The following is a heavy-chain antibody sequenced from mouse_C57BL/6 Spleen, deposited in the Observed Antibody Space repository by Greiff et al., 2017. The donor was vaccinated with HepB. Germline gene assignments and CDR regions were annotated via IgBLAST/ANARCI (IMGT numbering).Heavy chain of an antibody. CDR3: ARHEEEGRNCILDY. D-gene: IGHD2-1*01. Sequence: QVQLQQSGAELVKPGASVKLSCKASGYTFTEYNIHWVKQRSGQGLEWIGWFYPGSGSIKYNEKFKDKATLTADKSSSTVYMELSRLTSEGAAVYFCARHEEEGRNCILDYWGHGTSLTGSS. J-gene: IGHJ2*03. CDR2: FYPGSGSI. CDR1: GYTFTEYN. V-gene: IGHV1-62-2*01.